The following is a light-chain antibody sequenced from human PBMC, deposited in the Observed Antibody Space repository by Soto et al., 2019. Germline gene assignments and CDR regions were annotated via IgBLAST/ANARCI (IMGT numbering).Light chain of an antibody. CDR1: NSNIRDHA. Sequence: QLVLTQPPSVSEAPRQRVTISCSGSNSNIRDHAVNWYQQFPGKAPKLMIYEVSDRPSGISSRFSGSKSGNTASLTISGLQTEDEADYYCSSYTSSSTLFGTGTKLTVL. J-gene: IGLJ1*01. CDR3: SSYTSSSTL. V-gene: IGLV2-14*01. CDR2: EVS.